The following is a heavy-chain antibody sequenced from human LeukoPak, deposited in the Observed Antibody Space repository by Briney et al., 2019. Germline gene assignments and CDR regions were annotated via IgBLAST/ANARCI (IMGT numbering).Heavy chain of an antibody. J-gene: IGHJ3*01. CDR3: ARTYGDYDDAFDV. CDR2: IYYSGST. D-gene: IGHD4-17*01. V-gene: IGHV4-39*01. CDR1: GGSISSSTYY. Sequence: SETLSLTCTVSGGSISSSTYYWGWIRQPPGKGLECIGSIYYSGSTYNNPSLKSRVTIFVDTSKNQLSLKLSSVTATDTAGYYCARTYGDYDDAFDVWGQGTLVTVSS.